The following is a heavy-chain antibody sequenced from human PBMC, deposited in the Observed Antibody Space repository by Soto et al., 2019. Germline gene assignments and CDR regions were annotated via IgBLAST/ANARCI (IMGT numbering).Heavy chain of an antibody. J-gene: IGHJ5*02. V-gene: IGHV4-4*02. D-gene: IGHD3-22*01. CDR1: SGSISSSNW. Sequence: SETLSLTCAVSSGSISSSNWWSWVRQPPGKGLEWIGEIYHSGSTNYNPSLKSRVTISVDKSKNQFSLKLSSVTAADTAVYYCARVLSYYDSSGSWFDPWGQGTLVTVSS. CDR2: IYHSGST. CDR3: ARVLSYYDSSGSWFDP.